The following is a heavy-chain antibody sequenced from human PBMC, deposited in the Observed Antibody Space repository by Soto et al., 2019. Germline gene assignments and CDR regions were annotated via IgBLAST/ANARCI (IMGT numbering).Heavy chain of an antibody. CDR2: ISGSGGIT. V-gene: IGHV3-23*01. CDR3: AKDLGYGSSWRYALDM. D-gene: IGHD6-13*01. Sequence: EVQLLESGGGLVQPGGSLRLSCAASGFTFSSYAMSWVRQAPGQGLEWVSGISGSGGITHYADSVKGRFTISRDNSRNTLHLQMIRLRAEDTGVYYCAKDLGYGSSWRYALDMWGQGTLVTVSS. CDR1: GFTFSSYA. J-gene: IGHJ3*02.